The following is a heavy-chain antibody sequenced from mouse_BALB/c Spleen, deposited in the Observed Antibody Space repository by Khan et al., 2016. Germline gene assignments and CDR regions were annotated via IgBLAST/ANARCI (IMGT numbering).Heavy chain of an antibody. CDR2: ISYSGST. CDR1: GYSITSDYA. J-gene: IGHJ2*01. V-gene: IGHV3-2*02. Sequence: EVQLVESGPGLVKPSQSLSLTCTVTGYSITSDYAWNWIRQFPGNKLEWMGYISYSGSTSYNPSLKSRISITRDTSKNQFFLQLNSVTTEDTATXYYARTLLRLCYFDYWGQGTPLTVSS. D-gene: IGHD1-2*01. CDR3: ARTLLRLCYFDY.